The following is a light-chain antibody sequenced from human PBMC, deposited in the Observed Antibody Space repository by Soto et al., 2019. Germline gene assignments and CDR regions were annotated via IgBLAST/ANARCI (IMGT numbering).Light chain of an antibody. J-gene: IGKJ1*01. CDR3: QHYNSYSEA. V-gene: IGKV3-20*01. Sequence: EIVLTQSPGTLSLSPGERATLSCRASQSFTSTSLAWYQQKPGQAPRLLISGTSRRAAGIPDRFSGSGSGTEFTLTISSLQPDDFATYDCQHYNSYSEAFGQGTKVDIK. CDR2: GTS. CDR1: QSFTSTS.